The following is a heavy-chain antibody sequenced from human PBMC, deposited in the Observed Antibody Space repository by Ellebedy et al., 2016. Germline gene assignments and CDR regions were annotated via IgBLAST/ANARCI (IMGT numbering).Heavy chain of an antibody. V-gene: IGHV3-21*05. D-gene: IGHD3-10*01. CDR3: ARDIHQSDLGGGMNV. CDR2: ITTSGISI. J-gene: IGHJ6*02. Sequence: GGSLRLSCIASGFTFSDYSFNWVRQAPGKGLEWLSHITTSGISIYYADSVKGRLTVSRDNGKNSLYLQMKSLRAEDTDRYYCARDIHQSDLGGGMNVWGLGTTVIVSS. CDR1: GFTFSDYS.